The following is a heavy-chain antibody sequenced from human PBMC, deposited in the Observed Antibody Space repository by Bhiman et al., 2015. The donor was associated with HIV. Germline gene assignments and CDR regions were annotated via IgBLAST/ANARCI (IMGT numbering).Heavy chain of an antibody. CDR1: GFTFDDYG. V-gene: IGHV3-21*03. D-gene: IGHD3-10*01. CDR3: ARDQAREVNGMDV. Sequence: EVQLVESGGGAVRPGGSLRLSCAASGFTFDDYGMSWVRLAPGKGLEWVSSISSSSSYIYYADSVKGRFTISRDNAKNSLYLQMNSLRAEDTGVYNCARDQAREVNGMDVWGQGTTVTVSS. J-gene: IGHJ6*02. CDR2: ISSSSSYI.